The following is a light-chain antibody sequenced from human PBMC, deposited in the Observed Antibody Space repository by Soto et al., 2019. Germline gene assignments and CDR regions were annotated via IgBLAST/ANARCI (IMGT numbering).Light chain of an antibody. CDR1: QSVSSY. CDR2: DAS. V-gene: IGKV3-11*01. J-gene: IGKJ4*01. CDR3: QHRSRWPLT. Sequence: EIVLTQSPATLSLSPGERATLSCRASQSVSSYLAWYRQKPGQAPRLLIYDASNRATGIPARFSGSGSGTDFTLTISSLEPEDFAVYYCQHRSRWPLTFGGGTKGEIK.